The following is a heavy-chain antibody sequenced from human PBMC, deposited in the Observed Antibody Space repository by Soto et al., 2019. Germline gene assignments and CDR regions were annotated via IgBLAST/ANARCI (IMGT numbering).Heavy chain of an antibody. D-gene: IGHD3-10*01. CDR2: FRSGGDDDTT. CDR1: GFTFSSYS. CDR3: AKKVNPGSGSQFLDY. J-gene: IGHJ4*02. V-gene: IGHV3-23*01. Sequence: PVGSLRLSCAASGFTFSSYSMSWVRQAPGKGLEWVSGFRSGGDDDTTYYADSVRGRFTISRDNSKNTLFLQMNSLRAEDTAIHYCAKKVNPGSGSQFLDYWGEGTLVTVSS.